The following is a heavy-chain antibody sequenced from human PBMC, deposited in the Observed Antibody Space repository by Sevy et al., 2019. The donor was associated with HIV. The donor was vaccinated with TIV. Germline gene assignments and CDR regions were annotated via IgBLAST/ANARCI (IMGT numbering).Heavy chain of an antibody. D-gene: IGHD6-19*01. CDR2: ISWNSGSI. CDR1: GFTFDDYA. J-gene: IGHJ1*01. V-gene: IGHV3-9*01. Sequence: GGSLRLSCAASGFTFDDYAMHWVRQAPGKGLEWVSGISWNSGSIGYADSVKGRFTISRDNAKNSLYLQMNSLRAEDTALYYCAKEPSYIAVTGEKYFQHWGQGTLVTVSS. CDR3: AKEPSYIAVTGEKYFQH.